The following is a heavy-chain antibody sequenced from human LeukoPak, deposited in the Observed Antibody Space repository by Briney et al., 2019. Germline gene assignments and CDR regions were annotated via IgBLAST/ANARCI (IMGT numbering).Heavy chain of an antibody. D-gene: IGHD3-10*01. Sequence: GESLKISCKTSGYSFTTYWIGWVRQMPGTGLEWVGAIYPDDSDTRYSPSFQGQVVISADRSIRTAYLQWNTLKTSDSAMYYCVRQRGASGTINHFDPWGQGTLVTVSS. J-gene: IGHJ5*02. CDR2: IYPDDSDT. CDR3: VRQRGASGTINHFDP. V-gene: IGHV5-51*01. CDR1: GYSFTTYW.